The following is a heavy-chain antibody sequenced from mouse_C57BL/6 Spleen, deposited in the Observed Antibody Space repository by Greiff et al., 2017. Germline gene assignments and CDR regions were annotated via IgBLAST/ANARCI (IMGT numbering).Heavy chain of an antibody. Sequence: EVQLQESGPGLVNPSQSLSLTCSVTGYSITSGYYWNWIRQFPGNKLEWMGYISYDGSNNYNPSLKNRISITRDTSKNQFFLKLNSVTTEDTATYYCANLVYYDYPFAYWGQGTLVTVSA. V-gene: IGHV3-6*01. CDR2: ISYDGSN. D-gene: IGHD2-4*01. CDR3: ANLVYYDYPFAY. CDR1: GYSITSGYY. J-gene: IGHJ3*01.